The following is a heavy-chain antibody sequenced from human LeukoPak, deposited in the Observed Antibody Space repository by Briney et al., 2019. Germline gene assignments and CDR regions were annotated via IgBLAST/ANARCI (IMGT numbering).Heavy chain of an antibody. V-gene: IGHV3-23*01. Sequence: GGSLRLSCAASGFTFSSYAMSWVRQAPGKGLEWVSAISGSGGSTYYADSVKGRFTISRDNSKNTLYLQMNSLRAEDTAVYYCAKALSVYYYYGMDVWGRGTTVTVSS. CDR3: AKALSVYYYYGMDV. J-gene: IGHJ6*02. CDR1: GFTFSSYA. CDR2: ISGSGGST.